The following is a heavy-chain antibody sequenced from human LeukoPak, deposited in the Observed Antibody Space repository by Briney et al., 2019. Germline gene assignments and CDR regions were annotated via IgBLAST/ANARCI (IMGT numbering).Heavy chain of an antibody. V-gene: IGHV3-48*03. CDR1: AFNFNIYE. CDR2: VSGSGTII. CDR3: VRDGDSGTDWYWAY. Sequence: GGSLRLSCAASAFNFNIYEMNWVRQAPGKGLEWISYVSGSGTIILYADSVKGQFTISRDNAKKLVYLEMNSLRAEDTAVYYCVRDGDSGTDWYWAYWGQGTLVSVSS. D-gene: IGHD6-19*01. J-gene: IGHJ4*02.